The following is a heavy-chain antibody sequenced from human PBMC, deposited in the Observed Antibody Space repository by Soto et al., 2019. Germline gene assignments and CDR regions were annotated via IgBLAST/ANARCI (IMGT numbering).Heavy chain of an antibody. J-gene: IGHJ4*02. V-gene: IGHV1-2*02. D-gene: IGHD3-10*01. Sequence: QVQLVQSGAEVKKPGASVKVSCKASGYTLTDYYMHWVRQAPGQGLEWMGWINTKSGATNYVQKFQGRVTMTRDTSMNTAYMELSRLTSDDTAVYYCAREYITSGVALEDYWGQGTLVTVSS. CDR2: INTKSGAT. CDR3: AREYITSGVALEDY. CDR1: GYTLTDYY.